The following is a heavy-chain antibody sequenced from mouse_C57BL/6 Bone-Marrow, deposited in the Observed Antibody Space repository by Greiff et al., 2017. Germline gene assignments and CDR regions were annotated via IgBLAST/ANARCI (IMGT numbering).Heavy chain of an antibody. D-gene: IGHD1-1*01. CDR3: TRDYGSSYHGYFDV. CDR2: IRNKANNHAT. J-gene: IGHJ1*03. Sequence: EVMLVESGGGLVQPGGSMKLSCAASGFTFSDAWMDWVRQSPEKGLEWVAEIRNKANNHATYYAESVKGRFTISRDDSKSSVYLQMNSLRAEDTGIYYCTRDYGSSYHGYFDVWGTGTTVTVSS. CDR1: GFTFSDAW. V-gene: IGHV6-6*01.